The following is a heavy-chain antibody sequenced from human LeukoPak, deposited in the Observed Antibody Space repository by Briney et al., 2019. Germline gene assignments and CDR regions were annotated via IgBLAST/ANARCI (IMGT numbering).Heavy chain of an antibody. CDR1: GGSISSGGYS. V-gene: IGHV4-61*02. D-gene: IGHD3-9*01. CDR2: IYTSGST. CDR3: ARDRRVRYFDDDAFDI. J-gene: IGHJ3*02. Sequence: SQTLSLTCAVSGGSISSGGYSWSWIRQPAGKGLEWIGRIYTSGSTNYNPSLKSRVTMSVDTSKNQFSLKLSSVTAADTAVYYCARDRRVRYFDDDAFDIWGQGTMVTVSS.